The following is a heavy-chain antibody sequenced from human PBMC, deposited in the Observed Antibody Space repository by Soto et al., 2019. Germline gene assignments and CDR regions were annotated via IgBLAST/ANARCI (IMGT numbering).Heavy chain of an antibody. D-gene: IGHD5-18*01. Sequence: PGGSLRLSCSASGLTFSNYEMNWVRQAPGKGLEWVSYIGRSGTTTYYADSLKGRFTISRDNAKNSLYLQMNSLRAEDTAVYFCARGDTPMITGMDSFDIWGQGTMVTVSS. CDR3: ARGDTPMITGMDSFDI. CDR2: IGRSGTTT. CDR1: GLTFSNYE. J-gene: IGHJ3*02. V-gene: IGHV3-48*03.